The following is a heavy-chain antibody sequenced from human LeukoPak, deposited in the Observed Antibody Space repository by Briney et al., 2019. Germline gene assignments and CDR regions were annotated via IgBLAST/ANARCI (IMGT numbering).Heavy chain of an antibody. CDR3: ARGRSSSRHDAFDI. J-gene: IGHJ3*02. CDR1: GGTFSSYA. CDR2: IIPILGIA. Sequence: GASVKVSCKASGGTFSSYAISWVRQAPGQGLEWMGRIIPILGIANYAQKFQGRVTITADKSTSTAYMELSSLRAEDTAVYYCARGRSSSRHDAFDIWGQGTMVSVSS. D-gene: IGHD6-13*01. V-gene: IGHV1-69*04.